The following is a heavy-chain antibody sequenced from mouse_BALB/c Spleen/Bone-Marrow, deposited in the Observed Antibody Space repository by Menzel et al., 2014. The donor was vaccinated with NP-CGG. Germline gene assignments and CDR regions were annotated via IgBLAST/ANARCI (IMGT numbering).Heavy chain of an antibody. CDR3: ARGLGFFDY. Sequence: EVQRVESGGGLVQPGGSLKLSCAASGFTFSSYGMSWVRQTPDKRLELVATINSNGGSTYYPDSVKGRFTISRDNAKNTLYLRMSSLKSEDTAMYYCARGLGFFDYWGQGTTLTVSS. CDR2: INSNGGST. CDR1: GFTFSSYG. V-gene: IGHV5-6-3*01. D-gene: IGHD4-1*01. J-gene: IGHJ2*01.